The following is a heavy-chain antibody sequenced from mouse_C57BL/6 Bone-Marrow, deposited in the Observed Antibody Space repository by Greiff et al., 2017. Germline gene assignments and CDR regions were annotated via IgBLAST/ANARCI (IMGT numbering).Heavy chain of an antibody. CDR1: GFTFSDYG. J-gene: IGHJ4*01. CDR2: ISSGSSTI. Sequence: EVKLEESGGGLVKPGGSLKLSCAASGFTFSDYGMHWVRQAPEKGLEWVAYISSGSSTIYYADTVKGRFTISRDNAKNTLFLQMTRLRSEDTAMYYCARKRRVPMDYWGQGTSVTVSS. CDR3: ARKRRVPMDY. V-gene: IGHV5-17*01.